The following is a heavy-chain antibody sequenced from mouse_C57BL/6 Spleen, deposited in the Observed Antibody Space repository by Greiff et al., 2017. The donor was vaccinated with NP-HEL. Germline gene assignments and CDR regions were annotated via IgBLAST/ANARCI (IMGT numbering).Heavy chain of an antibody. D-gene: IGHD1-1*01. CDR2: ISGGGGNT. CDR1: GFTFSSYT. J-gene: IGHJ3*01. Sequence: EVMLVESGGGLVKPGGSLKLSCAASGFTFSSYTMSWVRQTPEKRLEWVATISGGGGNTYYPDSVKGRFTISRDNAKNTLYLQMSSLRSEDTALYYCARDYGSSYGFAYWGQGTLVTVSA. V-gene: IGHV5-9*01. CDR3: ARDYGSSYGFAY.